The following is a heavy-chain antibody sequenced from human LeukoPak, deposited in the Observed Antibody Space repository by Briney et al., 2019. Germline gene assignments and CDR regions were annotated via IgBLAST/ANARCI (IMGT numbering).Heavy chain of an antibody. V-gene: IGHV4-34*01. CDR1: GGSFSGYY. Sequence: PSETLSLTCAVYGGSFSGYYWSWIRQPPGKGLEWIGEINHSGSTNYNPSLKSRVTISVDTSKNQFSLKLSPVTAADTAVYYCARGHSSSPGNLNWFDPWGQGTLVTVSS. CDR2: INHSGST. J-gene: IGHJ5*02. D-gene: IGHD6-6*01. CDR3: ARGHSSSPGNLNWFDP.